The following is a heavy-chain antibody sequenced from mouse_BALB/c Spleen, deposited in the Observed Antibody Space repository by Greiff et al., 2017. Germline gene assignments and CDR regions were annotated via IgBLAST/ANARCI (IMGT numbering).Heavy chain of an antibody. V-gene: IGHV14-3*02. CDR2: IDPANGNT. D-gene: IGHD1-2*01. Sequence: VQLKQSGAELVKPGASVKLSCTASGFNIKDTYMHWVKQRPEQGLEWIGRIDPANGNTKYDPKFQGKATITADTSSNTAYLQLSSLTSEDTAVYDCASLITTATFDYWGQGTTLTVSS. CDR3: ASLITTATFDY. J-gene: IGHJ2*01. CDR1: GFNIKDTY.